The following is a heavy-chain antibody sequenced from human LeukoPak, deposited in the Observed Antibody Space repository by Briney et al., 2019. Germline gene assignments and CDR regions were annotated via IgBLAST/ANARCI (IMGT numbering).Heavy chain of an antibody. CDR2: IHSSGST. CDR1: GGSMNNNY. D-gene: IGHD3-16*02. V-gene: IGHV4-4*07. Sequence: SETLSLTCTVSGGSMNNNYWSWIRQPAGKGLEWVGRIHSSGSTYYNPSLKSRVTMSVDTSKNQFSLKLSSVTAADTALYYCARGTLRLGDLSLSNYFDPWGQGTLVTVSS. CDR3: ARGTLRLGDLSLSNYFDP. J-gene: IGHJ5*02.